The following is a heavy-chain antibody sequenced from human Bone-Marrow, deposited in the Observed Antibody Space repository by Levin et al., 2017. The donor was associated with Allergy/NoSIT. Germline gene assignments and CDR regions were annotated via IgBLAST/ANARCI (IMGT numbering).Heavy chain of an antibody. J-gene: IGHJ4*02. CDR3: ARGWAIVVVVAATRVFDY. CDR1: GFTFSSYW. CDR2: IKQDGSEK. Sequence: GGSLRLSCAASGFTFSSYWMSWVRQAPGKGLEWVANIKQDGSEKYYVDSVKGRFTISRDNAKNSLYLQMNSLRAEDTAVYYCARGWAIVVVVAATRVFDYWGQGTLVTVSS. D-gene: IGHD2-15*01. V-gene: IGHV3-7*04.